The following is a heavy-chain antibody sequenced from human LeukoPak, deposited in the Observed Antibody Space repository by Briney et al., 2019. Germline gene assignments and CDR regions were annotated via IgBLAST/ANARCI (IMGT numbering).Heavy chain of an antibody. CDR3: ARSLPGQMAKISGYFDY. CDR1: GYTFTGYY. Sequence: ASVKVSCKASGYTFTGYYMHWVRQAPGQGLEWMGWINPNSGGTNYAQKFQGRVTMTRDTSISTAYMELSRLRSDDTAVYYCARSLPGQMAKISGYFDYWGQGTLVTVSS. V-gene: IGHV1-2*02. J-gene: IGHJ4*02. D-gene: IGHD5-24*01. CDR2: INPNSGGT.